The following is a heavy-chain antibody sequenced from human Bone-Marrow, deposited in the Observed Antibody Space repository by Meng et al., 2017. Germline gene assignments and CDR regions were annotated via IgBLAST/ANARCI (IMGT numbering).Heavy chain of an antibody. J-gene: IGHJ4*02. D-gene: IGHD6-13*01. Sequence: VPLVEPGVGVRTPVASVKASCKASGYTFPDYYLHWVRRAPGQGLGWMGRINPKSGDKHYAQKFQGRVTMTGYTSISTAYMELSGLRSDDTAMYYCARDEDISAAGKLFGDYWGQRTLVTVSS. CDR3: ARDEDISAAGKLFGDY. V-gene: IGHV1-2*06. CDR1: GYTFPDYY. CDR2: INPKSGDK.